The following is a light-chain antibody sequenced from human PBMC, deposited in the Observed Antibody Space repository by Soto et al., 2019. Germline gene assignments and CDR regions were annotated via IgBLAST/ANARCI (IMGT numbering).Light chain of an antibody. CDR3: QQYYSYPALT. CDR2: AAS. J-gene: IGKJ4*01. Sequence: AIRMTQSPSSFSASTGDRVTITCRASQGISSYLAWYQQKPGKAPKLLIYAASTLQSGVPSRFSGSGSGTDLTITISCLQSEDFATHYCQQYYSYPALTFGGGTKVEIK. V-gene: IGKV1-8*01. CDR1: QGISSY.